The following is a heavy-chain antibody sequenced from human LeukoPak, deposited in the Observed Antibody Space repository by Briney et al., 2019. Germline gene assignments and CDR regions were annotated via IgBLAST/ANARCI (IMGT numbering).Heavy chain of an antibody. V-gene: IGHV1-58*02. Sequence: GASVKVSCKASGFTFTSPAMQWVRQARGQRLGWIGWIVVGSGNTNYAQKFQERVTITRDMSTSTAYMELSSLRSEDTAVYYCAADGDSGSYYAGAFDIWGQGTMVTVSS. D-gene: IGHD1-26*01. J-gene: IGHJ3*02. CDR2: IVVGSGNT. CDR1: GFTFTSPA. CDR3: AADGDSGSYYAGAFDI.